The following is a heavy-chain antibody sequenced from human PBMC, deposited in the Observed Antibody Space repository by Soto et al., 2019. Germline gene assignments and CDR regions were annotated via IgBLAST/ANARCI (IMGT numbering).Heavy chain of an antibody. V-gene: IGHV1-69*01. D-gene: IGHD2-2*01. CDR1: GGTFSSHS. Sequence: QVQMVQSGAEVKKPGSSVKVSCKVSGGTFSSHSINWERQAPGQEPEWMGGINPIFGTENYAQKIQGRVTITVDESTGTAYMELSSLTSEETALYYCSTSVYCSTTRCYYYYGLDVWGQGTTVIVCS. CDR2: INPIFGTE. J-gene: IGHJ6*02. CDR3: STSVYCSTTRCYYYYGLDV.